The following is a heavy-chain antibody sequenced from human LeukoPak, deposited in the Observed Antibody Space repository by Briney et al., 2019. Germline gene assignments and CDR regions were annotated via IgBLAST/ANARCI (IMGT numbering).Heavy chain of an antibody. D-gene: IGHD2-2*01. CDR2: INHSGST. CDR3: ARAPGPAARYYFDY. CDR1: GGSFSGCY. J-gene: IGHJ4*02. V-gene: IGHV4-34*01. Sequence: PSETLSLTCAVYGGSFSGCYWSWIRQPPGKGLEWIGEINHSGSTNYNPSLKSRVTISVDTSKNQFSLKLSSVTAADTAVYYCARAPGPAARYYFDYWGQGTLVTVSS.